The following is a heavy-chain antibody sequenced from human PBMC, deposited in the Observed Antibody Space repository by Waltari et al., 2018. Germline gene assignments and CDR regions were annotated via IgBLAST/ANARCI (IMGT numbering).Heavy chain of an antibody. J-gene: IGHJ2*01. CDR2: IRGSST. CDR1: GFTLSAYG. D-gene: IGHD2-21*02. Sequence: EVQLVESGGDLVQSGGSLRVSCAASGFTLSAYGMSWVRQAPGKGLEWVSGIRGSSTSYADSVKGRFTISRDDSKSTVYLQMKSLRVEDTAVYFCAKDSDFKSRVYWYFDLWGRGTLVTVSS. CDR3: AKDSDFKSRVYWYFDL. V-gene: IGHV3-23*04.